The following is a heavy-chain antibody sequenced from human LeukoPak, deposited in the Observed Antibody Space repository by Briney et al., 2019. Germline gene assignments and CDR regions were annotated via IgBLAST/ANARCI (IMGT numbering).Heavy chain of an antibody. CDR2: IYHSGST. CDR3: ARRPGDYYDSSGYYGGAFDI. CDR1: GGSISSGGYS. Sequence: SETLSLTCAVSGGSISSGGYSWSWIRQPRGKGLEWIGYIYHSGSTYYNPSLKSRVTISVDRSKNQFSLKLSSVTAADTAVYYCARRPGDYYDSSGYYGGAFDIWGQGTMVTVSS. D-gene: IGHD3-22*01. J-gene: IGHJ3*02. V-gene: IGHV4-30-2*01.